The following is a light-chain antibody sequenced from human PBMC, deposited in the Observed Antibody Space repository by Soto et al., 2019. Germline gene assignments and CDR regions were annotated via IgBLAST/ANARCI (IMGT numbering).Light chain of an antibody. Sequence: DIQMTQSTSTLSASVGDRVTITCRASQSISSWLAWYQQKPGKAPKLLIYKATSLESGVPSRFSGSGSGTEFILTISSLQPNDFATYYCQQYNSYSYTFGQGTKLEIK. V-gene: IGKV1-5*03. CDR3: QQYNSYSYT. CDR1: QSISSW. CDR2: KAT. J-gene: IGKJ2*01.